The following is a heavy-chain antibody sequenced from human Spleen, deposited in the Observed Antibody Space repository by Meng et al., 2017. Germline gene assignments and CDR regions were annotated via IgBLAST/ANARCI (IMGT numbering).Heavy chain of an antibody. CDR2: IYTSGST. CDR1: GGSISSGSYY. D-gene: IGHD6-19*01. Sequence: SETLSLTCTVSGGSISSGSYYWSWIRQPAGKGLEWIGRIYTSGSTNYNPSLKSRVTISVDTSKNQFSLKLSSVTAADTAVYYCARKVGIAVAGRIENFDYWGQGTLVTVSS. J-gene: IGHJ4*02. V-gene: IGHV4-61*02. CDR3: ARKVGIAVAGRIENFDY.